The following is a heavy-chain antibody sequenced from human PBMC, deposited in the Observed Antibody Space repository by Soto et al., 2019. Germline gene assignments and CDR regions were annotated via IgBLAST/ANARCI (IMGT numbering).Heavy chain of an antibody. Sequence: SLRLSCAASGFTFSSYGMHWVRQAPGKGLEWVAVIWYDGSNKYYADSVKGRFTISRDNSKNTLYLQMNSLRAEDTAVYYCAREGRVAAAGTIYYYYGMDVWGQGTTVTVSS. CDR2: IWYDGSNK. J-gene: IGHJ6*02. CDR1: GFTFSSYG. D-gene: IGHD6-13*01. V-gene: IGHV3-33*01. CDR3: AREGRVAAAGTIYYYYGMDV.